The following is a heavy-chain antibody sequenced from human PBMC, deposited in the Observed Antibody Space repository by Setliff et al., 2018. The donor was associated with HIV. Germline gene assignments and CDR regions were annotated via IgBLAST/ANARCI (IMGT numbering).Heavy chain of an antibody. D-gene: IGHD3-16*02. CDR1: DGSISSTNHY. J-gene: IGHJ6*03. CDR2: VHYSGST. Sequence: SETLSLTCTVSDGSISSTNHYWGWIRQSPGKRLEWIGTVHYSGSTYYNPSLKSRLTISVDTPTNHFSLKLSSVAAADTAVYYCARLVGYYRSDNANYYYMDVWGKGTTVTVSS. CDR3: ARLVGYYRSDNANYYYMDV. V-gene: IGHV4-39*02.